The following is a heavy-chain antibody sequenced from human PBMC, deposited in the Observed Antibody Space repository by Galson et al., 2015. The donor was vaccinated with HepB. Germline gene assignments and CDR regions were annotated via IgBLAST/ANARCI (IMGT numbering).Heavy chain of an antibody. D-gene: IGHD4-23*01. CDR3: ARDLPLGGNSHYFDY. J-gene: IGHJ4*02. CDR1: GFTFSGFA. Sequence: SLRLSCAASGFTFSGFAMHWVRQAPGKGLEWVALTAYDGTSKFYADSLKGRFTISRDNSKNTLYLQMNSLRPEDTAIYYCARDLPLGGNSHYFDYWGQGTLVTVSS. CDR2: TAYDGTSK. V-gene: IGHV3-30-3*01.